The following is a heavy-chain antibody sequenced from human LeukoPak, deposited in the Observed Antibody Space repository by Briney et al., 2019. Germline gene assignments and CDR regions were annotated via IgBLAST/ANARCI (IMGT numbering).Heavy chain of an antibody. V-gene: IGHV1-46*01. CDR2: INPSGGST. J-gene: IGHJ5*02. CDR3: ARTNYDSSGYYYSSDWFDP. D-gene: IGHD3-22*01. CDR1: GYTFTSYY. Sequence: ASVKVSCKASGYTFTSYYMHWVRQAPGQGLEWMGIINPSGGSTSYAQKFQGRVTMTRDMSTSTVYMELSSLRSEDTAVYYCARTNYDSSGYYYSSDWFDPWGQGTLVTVSS.